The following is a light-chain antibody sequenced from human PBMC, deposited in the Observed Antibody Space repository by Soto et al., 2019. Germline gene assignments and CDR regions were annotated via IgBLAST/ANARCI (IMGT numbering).Light chain of an antibody. J-gene: IGLJ1*01. V-gene: IGLV2-14*01. CDR2: EVS. CDR3: NSHTSSNTRV. CDR1: SSDVGGYNH. Sequence: QSVLTQPASVSGSPGQSITISCTGTSSDVGGYNHVSWYQHHPGKAPKLMIYEVSNRPSGVSNRFSGSKSGNTASLTISGLHADDEADYYCNSHTSSNTRVFGTGTKVTVL.